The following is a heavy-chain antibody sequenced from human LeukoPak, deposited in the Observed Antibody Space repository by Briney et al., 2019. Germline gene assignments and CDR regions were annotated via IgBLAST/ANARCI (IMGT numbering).Heavy chain of an antibody. D-gene: IGHD3-10*01. V-gene: IGHV3-11*01. Sequence: PGGSLRLSCAASGFTFSDYYMSWIRQAPGKGLEWVSYISSSGSTIYYADSVKGRFTISRDNAKNSLYLQMNSLRAEDTAVYYCARVLSMVRGVIPNWYFDYWGQGTLVTVSS. CDR3: ARVLSMVRGVIPNWYFDY. J-gene: IGHJ4*02. CDR2: ISSSGSTI. CDR1: GFTFSDYY.